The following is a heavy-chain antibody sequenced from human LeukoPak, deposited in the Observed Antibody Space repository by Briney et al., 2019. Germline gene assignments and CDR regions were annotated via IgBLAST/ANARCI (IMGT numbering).Heavy chain of an antibody. J-gene: IGHJ6*02. CDR1: GFTFSSYA. Sequence: GGSLRLSCAASGFTFSSYAMHWVRQAPGKGLEWVAAISYDGSNKYYADSVKGRFTISRDNSKNTLYLQMNSLRAEDTAVYYCARDGIAAAGTSYYYYYYGMDVWGQGTTVTVSS. CDR2: ISYDGSNK. V-gene: IGHV3-30*04. D-gene: IGHD6-13*01. CDR3: ARDGIAAAGTSYYYYYYGMDV.